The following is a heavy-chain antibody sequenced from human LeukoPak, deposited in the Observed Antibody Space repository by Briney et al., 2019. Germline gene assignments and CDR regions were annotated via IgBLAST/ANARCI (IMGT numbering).Heavy chain of an antibody. CDR1: GFTFSSYA. J-gene: IGHJ3*02. D-gene: IGHD5-24*01. CDR3: AREEMATIWSSNRNAFDI. CDR2: IPYDGSNK. V-gene: IGHV3-30-3*01. Sequence: GGSLRLSCAASGFTFSSYAMHWVRQAPGKGLEWVAVIPYDGSNKYYADSVKGRFTISRDNSKNTLYLQMNSLRAEDTAVYYCAREEMATIWSSNRNAFDIWGQGTMVTVSS.